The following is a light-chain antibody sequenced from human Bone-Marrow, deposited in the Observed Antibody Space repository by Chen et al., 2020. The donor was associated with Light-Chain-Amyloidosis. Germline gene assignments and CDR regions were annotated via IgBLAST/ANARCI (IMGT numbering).Light chain of an antibody. CDR1: QSIFYSSTNKNY. CDR3: QQYFAPPLA. J-gene: IGKJ4*01. V-gene: IGKV4-1*01. CDR2: WTS. Sequence: DIVMTQSPDSLAVSLGERAIINCKSSQSIFYSSTNKNYLAWYQQKAGQPPKLLISWTSTRQSGVPDRFRGSGSGTDFTLTISILQAEDVAVYFCQQYFAPPLAFGGGTKVEIK.